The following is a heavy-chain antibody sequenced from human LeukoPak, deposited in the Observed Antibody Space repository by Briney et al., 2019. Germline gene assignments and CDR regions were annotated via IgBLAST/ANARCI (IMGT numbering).Heavy chain of an antibody. CDR3: ARGSRLTGTFDI. D-gene: IGHD3-9*01. CDR1: GGSFSGYY. Sequence: PSETLSLTCALYGGSFSGYYWTWIRQPPGKGLEWIGEINHSGSTNYSPSLKSRVTISLDTFKNQFSLKLTSVTAADTAVYYCARGSRLTGTFDIWGQGTMVTVSS. CDR2: INHSGST. J-gene: IGHJ3*02. V-gene: IGHV4-34*01.